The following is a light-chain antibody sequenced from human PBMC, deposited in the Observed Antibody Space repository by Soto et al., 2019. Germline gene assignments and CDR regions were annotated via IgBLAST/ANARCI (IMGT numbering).Light chain of an antibody. CDR3: LQDHNYPRT. CDR2: GVS. Sequence: AIQMTQSPSSLSASVGDRVTITCRASQDIRNELGRYQQKPGKAPKALIYGVSNFQSGVPSRFSGSGSGTDFTLTISSLQPEDFAVYYCLQDHNYPRTFGQGTNVEIK. CDR1: QDIRNE. J-gene: IGKJ1*01. V-gene: IGKV1-6*01.